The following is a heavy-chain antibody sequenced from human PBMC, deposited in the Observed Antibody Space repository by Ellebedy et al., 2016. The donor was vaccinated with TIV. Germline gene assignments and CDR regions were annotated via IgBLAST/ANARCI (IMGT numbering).Heavy chain of an antibody. J-gene: IGHJ4*02. Sequence: GGSLRFSCKGSGYYFTNSWISWVRQVPGKGLEWMGKIDPRNSYTEYNQSFQGHVTFSAARSITTAFLQWNSLKASDTAMYYCTRRAYGAPGFDYWGPGTLVTVSS. CDR1: GYYFTNSW. CDR2: IDPRNSYT. CDR3: TRRAYGAPGFDY. D-gene: IGHD4-17*01. V-gene: IGHV5-10-1*01.